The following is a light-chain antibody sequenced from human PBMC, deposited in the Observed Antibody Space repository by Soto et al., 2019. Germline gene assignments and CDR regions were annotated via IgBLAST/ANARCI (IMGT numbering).Light chain of an antibody. Sequence: QTVVTQEPSFSVSPGGTFTLTCGLTSGSVSSTYYPSWYQQTPGQAPRTLIYNPNTRSSGVPDRFSASIVGNKAALTITGAQADDESEYYCALYMGRGISVFGGGTKVTVL. J-gene: IGLJ2*01. CDR2: NPN. V-gene: IGLV8-61*01. CDR1: SGSVSSTYY. CDR3: ALYMGRGISV.